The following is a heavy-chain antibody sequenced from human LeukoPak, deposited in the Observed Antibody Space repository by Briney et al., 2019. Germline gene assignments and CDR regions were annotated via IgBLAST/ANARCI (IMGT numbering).Heavy chain of an antibody. J-gene: IGHJ4*02. V-gene: IGHV1-2*02. CDR3: VRSPIGASAY. D-gene: IGHD3-10*01. CDR2: ISPNNGDT. CDR1: GYTFTDSY. Sequence: GASVKVSCKPSGYTFTDSYIHWVRQAPGVGLQWMGWISPNNGDTKYAEDFQDRVTMTRDTSINTAYMELTGLTPDDPAVYYCVRSPIGASAYWGRGTLVTVSS.